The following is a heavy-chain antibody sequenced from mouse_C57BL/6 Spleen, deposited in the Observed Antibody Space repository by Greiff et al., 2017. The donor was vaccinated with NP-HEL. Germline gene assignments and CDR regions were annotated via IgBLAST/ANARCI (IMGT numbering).Heavy chain of an antibody. V-gene: IGHV1-64*01. J-gene: IGHJ3*01. D-gene: IGHD2-5*01. Sequence: QVHVKQPGAELVKPGASVKLSCKASGYTFTSYWMHWVKQRPGQGLEWIGMIHPNSGSTNYNEKFKSKATLTVDKSSSTAYMQLSSLTSEDSAVYYCARYSNSAWFAYWGQGTLVTVSA. CDR2: IHPNSGST. CDR3: ARYSNSAWFAY. CDR1: GYTFTSYW.